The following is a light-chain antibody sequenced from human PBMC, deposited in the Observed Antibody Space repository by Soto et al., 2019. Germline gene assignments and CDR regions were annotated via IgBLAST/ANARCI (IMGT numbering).Light chain of an antibody. V-gene: IGKV1-5*01. CDR1: QSISNW. Sequence: DIQMTQSPSTLPASVGARVSITCRASQSISNWLAWYQQKPGKAPKLLIYDASSLESGVPSRFSGSRSGTEFTLTISSLQPADFATYYCQQYNSFSRTFGQGTKVDIK. J-gene: IGKJ1*01. CDR3: QQYNSFSRT. CDR2: DAS.